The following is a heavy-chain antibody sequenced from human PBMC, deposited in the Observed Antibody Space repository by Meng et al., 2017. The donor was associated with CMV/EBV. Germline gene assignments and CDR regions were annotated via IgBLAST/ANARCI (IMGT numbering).Heavy chain of an antibody. CDR3: ARVGGSLPDY. Sequence: SETLSLTCTVSGGSISSSSYYWGWIRQPPGKGLEWIGSIYHSGGTYYNPSLKSRVTISVDTSKNQFSLKLSSVTAADTAVYYCARVGGSLPDYWGQGTLVTVSS. D-gene: IGHD1-26*01. CDR1: GGSISSSSYY. CDR2: IYHSGGT. J-gene: IGHJ4*02. V-gene: IGHV4-39*07.